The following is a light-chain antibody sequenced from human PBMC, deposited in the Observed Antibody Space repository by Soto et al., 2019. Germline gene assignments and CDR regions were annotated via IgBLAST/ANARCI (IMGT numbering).Light chain of an antibody. CDR2: KAS. CDR3: QQYSSYWT. CDR1: QSISSW. V-gene: IGKV1-5*03. J-gene: IGKJ1*01. Sequence: DIQMTQSPSTLSAFVGERVTITCRASQSISSWLAWYQQKPGKAPKLLIYKASSLETGVPSRFSGSGSGTEFTLAIDSLQPEDFATYYCQQYSSYWTFGQGTKVEIK.